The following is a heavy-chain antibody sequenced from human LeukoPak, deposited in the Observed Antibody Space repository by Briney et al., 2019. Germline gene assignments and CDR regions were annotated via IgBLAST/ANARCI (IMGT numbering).Heavy chain of an antibody. J-gene: IGHJ4*02. CDR3: AKTRGDIVVVPAAPDY. V-gene: IGHV3-23*01. CDR2: ISGSGGST. D-gene: IGHD2-2*01. Sequence: TGGSLRLSCAASGFTFSSYAMSWVRQAPGKGLEWVSAISGSGGSTYYADSVKGRFTISRDNSKNTLYLQMNSLRAEDTAVYYCAKTRGDIVVVPAAPDYWGQGTLVTVSS. CDR1: GFTFSSYA.